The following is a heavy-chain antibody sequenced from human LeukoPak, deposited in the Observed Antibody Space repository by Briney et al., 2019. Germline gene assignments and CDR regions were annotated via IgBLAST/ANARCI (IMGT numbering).Heavy chain of an antibody. V-gene: IGHV4-34*01. D-gene: IGHD3-10*01. CDR3: ARDYYGSGSY. CDR2: INHSGST. CDR1: GGSFSGYY. J-gene: IGHJ4*02. Sequence: SETLSLTCAVYGGSFSGYYWSWIRQPPGKGLEWIGEINHSGSTNYNPSLRSRVTISVDTSKNQFSLKLSSVTAADTAVYYCARDYYGSGSYWGQGTLVTVSS.